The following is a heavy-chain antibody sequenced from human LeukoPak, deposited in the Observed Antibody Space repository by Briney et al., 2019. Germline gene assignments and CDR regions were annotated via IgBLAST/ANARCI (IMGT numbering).Heavy chain of an antibody. D-gene: IGHD5-12*01. V-gene: IGHV3-73*01. Sequence: GGSLTLSCVASGFTFSNGWMSWVRQASGKGLEWVGRIRGKANDYATGYSASVKGRFNISRDDSKNTAYLQMDSLKTEDTAVYYCTRQEVGARFDYWGHGTLVTVSS. CDR1: GFTFSNGW. J-gene: IGHJ4*01. CDR2: IRGKANDYAT. CDR3: TRQEVGARFDY.